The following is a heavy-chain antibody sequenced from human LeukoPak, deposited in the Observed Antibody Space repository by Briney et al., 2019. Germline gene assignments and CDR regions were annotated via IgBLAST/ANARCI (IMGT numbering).Heavy chain of an antibody. CDR1: GGSISSGGYY. Sequence: SETLSLTCTVSGGSISSGGYYWSWIRQHPGKGLEWIGYIYYSGSTYYNPSLKSRVTISVDTSKNQFSLKLSSVTAADTAVYYCARAVNTYDSSGYPDYWGQGTLVTVSS. CDR3: ARAVNTYDSSGYPDY. D-gene: IGHD3-22*01. V-gene: IGHV4-31*03. CDR2: IYYSGST. J-gene: IGHJ4*02.